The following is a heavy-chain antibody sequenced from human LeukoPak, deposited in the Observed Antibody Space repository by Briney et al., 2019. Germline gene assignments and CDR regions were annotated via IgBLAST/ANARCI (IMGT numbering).Heavy chain of an antibody. CDR1: GFTFTSYA. CDR3: ARDQGSLMVAKIDY. V-gene: IGHV7-4-1*02. Sequence: GGSLRLSCAASGFTFTSYAMNWVRQAPGQGLEWMGWINTNTGNPTYAQGFTGRFVFSLDTSVSTAYLQISSLRAEDTAVYYCARDQGSLMVAKIDYWGQGALVTVSS. D-gene: IGHD5-12*01. CDR2: INTNTGNP. J-gene: IGHJ4*02.